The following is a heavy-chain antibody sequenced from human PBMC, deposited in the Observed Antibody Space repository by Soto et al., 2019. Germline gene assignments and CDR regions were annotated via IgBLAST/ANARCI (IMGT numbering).Heavy chain of an antibody. V-gene: IGHV4-59*01. CDR2: IYYSGST. CDR3: ARDRDDYPLDY. Sequence: QVQLQESGPGLVKPSETLSLTCTVSGGSMNNYYGSWIRQTPGKGLEWIGYIYYSGSTNYNPSLKSRVTISVDTSKNQFSLKLSSVTAADTAVYYCARDRDDYPLDYWGQGTLVTVSS. D-gene: IGHD4-17*01. CDR1: GGSMNNYY. J-gene: IGHJ4*02.